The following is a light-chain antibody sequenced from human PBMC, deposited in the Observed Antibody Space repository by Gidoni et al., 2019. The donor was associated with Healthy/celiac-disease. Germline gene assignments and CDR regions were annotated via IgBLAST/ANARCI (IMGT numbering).Light chain of an antibody. J-gene: IGKJ1*01. Sequence: EIVLTQSPGTLSLSPGERATLSCRASQSVRSSYLAWYQQKPGQAPRLLIYGASSRATGIPDRFSGSGSGTDFTLTISRLEPEDFAVYYCQQYGNSPGTFXQXTKVETK. V-gene: IGKV3-20*01. CDR3: QQYGNSPGT. CDR2: GAS. CDR1: QSVRSSY.